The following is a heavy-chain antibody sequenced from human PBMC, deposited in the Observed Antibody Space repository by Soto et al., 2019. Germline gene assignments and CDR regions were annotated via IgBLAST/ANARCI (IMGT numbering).Heavy chain of an antibody. J-gene: IGHJ4*02. D-gene: IGHD3-22*01. CDR3: ATCHSSGCPRAFDY. CDR1: GFTFSVFG. V-gene: IGHV3-30*03. Sequence: QVQLVESGGGVVQPGRSLRLSCEASGFTFSVFGMHWVRQAPGKGLEWVAVISYDGSSKYYADSVKGRFTISRVNSKNTRYLQMNGLRAEDTAVYYCATCHSSGCPRAFDYWGQGTLVTVSS. CDR2: ISYDGSSK.